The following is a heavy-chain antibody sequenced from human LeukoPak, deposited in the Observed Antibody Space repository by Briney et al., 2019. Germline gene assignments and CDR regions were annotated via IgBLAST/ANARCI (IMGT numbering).Heavy chain of an antibody. D-gene: IGHD5-18*01. CDR2: ISYDGSNK. CDR1: GFTFSSYA. J-gene: IGHJ4*02. CDR3: ARDKGGYSYGETFDY. Sequence: GGSLRLSCAASGFTFSSYAMHWVRQAPGKGLEWVAVISYDGSNKYYADFVKGRFTISRDNSKNTLYLQMNSLRAEDTAVYYCARDKGGYSYGETFDYWGQGTLVTVSS. V-gene: IGHV3-30*04.